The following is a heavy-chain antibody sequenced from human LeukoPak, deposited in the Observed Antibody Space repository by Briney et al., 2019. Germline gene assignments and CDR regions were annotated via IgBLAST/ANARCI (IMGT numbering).Heavy chain of an antibody. CDR3: ARSGYYYDSSGSSS. D-gene: IGHD3-22*01. V-gene: IGHV3-66*01. J-gene: IGHJ5*02. CDR1: GFTVSSNY. CDR2: ISGVGST. Sequence: PGGPLRLSCAASGFTVSSNYMSWVRQAPGKGLEWVSSISGVGSTSHADSVEGRFTISRDNSRSTLYLHMDSLRPEDTAVYYCARSGYYYDSSGSSSWGQGTLVTVSS.